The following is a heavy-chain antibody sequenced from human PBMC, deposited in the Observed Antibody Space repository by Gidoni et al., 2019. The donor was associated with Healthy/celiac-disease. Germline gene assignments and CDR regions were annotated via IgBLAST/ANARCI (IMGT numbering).Heavy chain of an antibody. CDR2: ISADGGGT. CDR3: AKARQFWYFDL. J-gene: IGHJ2*01. CDR1: GFTFSSYD. Sequence: EAQLLESGGGLVQPGGSLRLSCAVSGFTFSSYDMSWVRQAPGKGLEWVSAISADGGGTTYADSVKGRFTISKDESKNTLNLQMNSLRAEDTAVYYCAKARQFWYFDLWGRGTLVTVSS. D-gene: IGHD6-19*01. V-gene: IGHV3-23*01.